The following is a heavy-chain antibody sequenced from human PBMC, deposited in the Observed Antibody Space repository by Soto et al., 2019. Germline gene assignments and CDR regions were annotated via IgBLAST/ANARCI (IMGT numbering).Heavy chain of an antibody. Sequence: EVQLVESGGGVVRPGGSLRLSCAASGFTFDDYGMSWVRQAPGKGLEWVSGINWNGGSTGYADSMKGRFTISRDNAKNSLYLQMNSLRAEDTALYYCARHIQANYVSSWYSRWFDPWGQGTLVTVSS. V-gene: IGHV3-20*04. CDR1: GFTFDDYG. D-gene: IGHD3-22*01. CDR2: INWNGGST. J-gene: IGHJ5*02. CDR3: ARHIQANYVSSWYSRWFDP.